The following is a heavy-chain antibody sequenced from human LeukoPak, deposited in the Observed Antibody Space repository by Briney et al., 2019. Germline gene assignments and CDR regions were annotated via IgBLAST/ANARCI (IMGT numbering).Heavy chain of an antibody. V-gene: IGHV4-30-4*01. Sequence: PSETLSLTCTVSGGSISSGNYYWNWIRQPPGKGLECIGYIHYSGSTYYNPSLKSRVTISVGTSKNQFSLKLSSVTAADTAVYYCVRGRGTAVTTGNWFDPWGQGTLVTVSS. CDR1: GGSISSGNYY. D-gene: IGHD4-17*01. CDR2: IHYSGST. CDR3: VRGRGTAVTTGNWFDP. J-gene: IGHJ5*02.